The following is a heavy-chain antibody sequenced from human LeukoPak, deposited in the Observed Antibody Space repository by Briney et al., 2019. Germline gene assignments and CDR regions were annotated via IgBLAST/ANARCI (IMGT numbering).Heavy chain of an antibody. CDR1: GYTLTELS. V-gene: IGHV1-24*01. CDR3: ATDRYHSSGWYRFGY. J-gene: IGHJ4*02. D-gene: IGHD6-19*01. Sequence: ASGKVSCKVSGYTLTELSMHWVRQAPGKGLEWMGGFDPEDGETIYAQKFQGRVTMTEDTSTDTAYMELSSLRSEDTAVYYCATDRYHSSGWYRFGYWGQGTLVTVSS. CDR2: FDPEDGET.